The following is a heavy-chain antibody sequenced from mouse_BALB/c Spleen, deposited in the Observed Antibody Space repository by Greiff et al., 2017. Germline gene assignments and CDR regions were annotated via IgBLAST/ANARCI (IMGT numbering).Heavy chain of an antibody. D-gene: IGHD1-1*01. Sequence: VQLQQSGAELVKPGASVKMSCKASGYTFTSYWMHWVKQRPGQGLEWIGYINPSTGYTEYNQKFKDKATLTADKSSSTAYMQLSSLTSEDSAVYYYARCPYCYGSSYWYFDYWGQGTTRTVSS. CDR2: INPSTGYT. J-gene: IGHJ2*01. CDR1: GYTFTSYW. V-gene: IGHV1-7*01. CDR3: ARCPYCYGSSYWYFDY.